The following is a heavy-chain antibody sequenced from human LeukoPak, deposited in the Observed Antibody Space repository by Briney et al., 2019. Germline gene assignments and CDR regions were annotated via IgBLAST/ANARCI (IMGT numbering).Heavy chain of an antibody. J-gene: IGHJ4*02. D-gene: IGHD2-15*01. Sequence: GGSLTLSCAASGFTFSSYWLHWVRQTPGKGLVLVSRINSDGFSTTYADSVKGRFTISRDNAKNTLYLQMTSLRVEDTAVYYCAVSYYCRGSACYSGLDYWGQGTLVTVSS. V-gene: IGHV3-74*01. CDR3: AVSYYCRGSACYSGLDY. CDR2: INSDGFST. CDR1: GFTFSSYW.